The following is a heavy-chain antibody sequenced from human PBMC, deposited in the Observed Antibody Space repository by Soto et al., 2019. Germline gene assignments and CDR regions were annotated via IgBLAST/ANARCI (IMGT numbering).Heavy chain of an antibody. CDR3: AKGGSSGYYYYYYMDV. J-gene: IGHJ6*03. CDR2: ISGSGGST. CDR1: GFTFSSYA. V-gene: IGHV3-23*01. D-gene: IGHD6-6*01. Sequence: PGGSLRLSCAASGFTFSSYAMSWVRQAPGKGLEWVSAISGSGGSTYYADSVKGRFTISRDNSKNTLYLQMNSLRAEDTAVYYCAKGGSSGYYYYYYMDVWGKGTTVTVSS.